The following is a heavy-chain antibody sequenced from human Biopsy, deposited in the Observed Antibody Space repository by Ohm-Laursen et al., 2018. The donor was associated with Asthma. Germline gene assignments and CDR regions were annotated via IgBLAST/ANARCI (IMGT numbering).Heavy chain of an antibody. CDR1: GFTFSRYG. CDR2: ISASGVRT. V-gene: IGHV3-23*01. D-gene: IGHD3-22*01. CDR3: AKITTDRQKANNWFDP. J-gene: IGHJ5*02. Sequence: SLRLSCTASGFTFSRYGMHWFRQAPGKGLEWGSAISASGVRTFYADSVKGRFTVSRDSSRNTLYLQLSTLRVEDTAVYFCAKITTDRQKANNWFDPWGQGTLVTVSS.